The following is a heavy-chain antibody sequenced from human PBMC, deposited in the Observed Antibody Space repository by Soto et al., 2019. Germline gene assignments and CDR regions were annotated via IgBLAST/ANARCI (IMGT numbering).Heavy chain of an antibody. CDR3: ARGIEGWYQGRYYYGMDV. Sequence: QVQLQESGPGLVKPSETLSLTCTVSGGSVSSGSYYWGWIRQPPGKGLEWIGYIYYSGSTHYNPSLKSRVTISVDTSKNQFSLKLSSVTAADTAVYYCARGIEGWYQGRYYYGMDVWGQGTTVTVSS. J-gene: IGHJ6*02. V-gene: IGHV4-61*01. D-gene: IGHD6-19*01. CDR2: IYYSGST. CDR1: GGSVSSGSYY.